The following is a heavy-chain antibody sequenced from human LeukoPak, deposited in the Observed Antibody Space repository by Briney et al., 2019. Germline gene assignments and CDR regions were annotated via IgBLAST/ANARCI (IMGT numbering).Heavy chain of an antibody. D-gene: IGHD5-12*01. CDR2: VYPGDSNI. CDR3: ARRWVGYSFDI. Sequence: GESLKISCKGSGYRFTSYWSGGVRQMPGKGVEWMGIVYPGDSNIRYSPSFQGQVTISADKSISTAYLQWSSLKASDTAMYYCARRWVGYSFDIWGQGTTVTVSS. J-gene: IGHJ3*02. CDR1: GYRFTSYW. V-gene: IGHV5-51*01.